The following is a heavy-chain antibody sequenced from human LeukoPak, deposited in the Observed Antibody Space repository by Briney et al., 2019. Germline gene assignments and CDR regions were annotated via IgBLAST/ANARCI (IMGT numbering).Heavy chain of an antibody. V-gene: IGHV4-61*02. J-gene: IGHJ5*02. Sequence: SQTLSLTCTVSGGSISSGSYYWSWIRQPAGKGLEWIGRIYSSGSTNYNPSLKSRFTISVDTSKNQISLKVRSVTAADTAVYYCARRSQRGITFGGAKFDPWGQGTLVTVSS. CDR1: GGSISSGSYY. D-gene: IGHD3-16*01. CDR2: IYSSGST. CDR3: ARRSQRGITFGGAKFDP.